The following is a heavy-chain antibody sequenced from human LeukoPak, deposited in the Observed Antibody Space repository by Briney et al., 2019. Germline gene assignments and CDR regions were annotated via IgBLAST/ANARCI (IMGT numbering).Heavy chain of an antibody. CDR2: IWSDSTNK. V-gene: IGHV3-33*01. CDR3: ARDRLTTVTTFHFDY. CDR1: GFTFSTYA. Sequence: PGRSLRLSCAASGFTFSTYAMHWVRQAPGKGLEWVAVIWSDSTNKYYADSVRGRFTISRDNSKNTLYLQMSSPRAEDTAMYYCARDRLTTVTTFHFDYWGQGTLVTVSS. J-gene: IGHJ4*02. D-gene: IGHD4-17*01.